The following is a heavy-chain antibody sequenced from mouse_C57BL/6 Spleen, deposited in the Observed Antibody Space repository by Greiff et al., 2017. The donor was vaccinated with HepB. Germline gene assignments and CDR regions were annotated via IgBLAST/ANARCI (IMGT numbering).Heavy chain of an antibody. Sequence: EVKLQESGAELVRPGASVKLSCTASGFNIKDYYMHWVKQRPEQGLEWIGRIDPEDGDTEYAPKFQGKATMTADTSSNTAYLQLSSLTSEDTAVYYCTPYYYGSRRDWFAYWGQGTLVTVSA. CDR1: GFNIKDYY. CDR2: IDPEDGDT. D-gene: IGHD1-1*01. V-gene: IGHV14-1*01. J-gene: IGHJ3*01. CDR3: TPYYYGSRRDWFAY.